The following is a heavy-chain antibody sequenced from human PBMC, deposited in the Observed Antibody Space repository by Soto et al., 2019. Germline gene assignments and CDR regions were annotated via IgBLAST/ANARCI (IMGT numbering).Heavy chain of an antibody. Sequence: ASVKVSCKASGYTFTSYGISWVRQAPGQGLEWMGWISAYNGNTNYAQKLQGRVTMTTDTSTSTAYMELSSLRSEDTAVYYCAIASIVARPRWFDPWGQGTLVTVSS. J-gene: IGHJ5*02. V-gene: IGHV1-18*01. CDR2: ISAYNGNT. CDR3: AIASIVARPRWFDP. D-gene: IGHD6-6*01. CDR1: GYTFTSYG.